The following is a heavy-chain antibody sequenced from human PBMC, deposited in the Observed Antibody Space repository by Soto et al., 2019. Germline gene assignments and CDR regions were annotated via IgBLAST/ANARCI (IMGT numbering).Heavy chain of an antibody. J-gene: IGHJ4*02. D-gene: IGHD2-8*01. CDR3: ARGVYLKGEFDY. V-gene: IGHV4-30-4*01. CDR2: IYHRGNT. Sequence: PSETLSLTCTVSGGSISSGDYHWSWIRQPPGKGLEWIAYIYHRGNTYYNPSFKSRVTMSVDTSRNQFSLNMSSVTAGDTAVYFCARGVYLKGEFDYWGQGVLVTVSS. CDR1: GGSISSGDYH.